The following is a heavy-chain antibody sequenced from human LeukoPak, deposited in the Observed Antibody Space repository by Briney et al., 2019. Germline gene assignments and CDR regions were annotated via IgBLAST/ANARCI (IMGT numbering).Heavy chain of an antibody. CDR3: ARGSCPPYWRRNWFDP. D-gene: IGHD2-2*01. CDR2: INHSGSN. J-gene: IGHJ5*02. CDR1: GGSFSGYY. Sequence: PSETLSLTCAVYGGSFSGYYWSWTRHPPGKGLEWIGEINHSGSNNNHPSLKGRATIPVDTSKTQLSLKLSSVTAADTAVYYCARGSCPPYWRRNWFDPWGQGTLVTVSS. V-gene: IGHV4-34*04.